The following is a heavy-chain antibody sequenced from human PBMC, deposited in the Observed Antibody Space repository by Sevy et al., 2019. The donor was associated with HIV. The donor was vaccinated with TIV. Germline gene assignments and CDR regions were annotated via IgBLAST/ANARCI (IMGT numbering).Heavy chain of an antibody. CDR2: ISFMSNYI. D-gene: IGHD7-27*01. J-gene: IGHJ6*02. CDR3: ARGLVNWDGMDV. V-gene: IGHV3-21*01. Sequence: GGSLRLSCAASGFTFSNYNMNWVRQAPGKGLEWVSFISFMSNYIYYGDSVKGRFTISRANAKNSVYLQMNSLRAEDTAVYYCARGLVNWDGMDVWGQGTTVTVSS. CDR1: GFTFSNYN.